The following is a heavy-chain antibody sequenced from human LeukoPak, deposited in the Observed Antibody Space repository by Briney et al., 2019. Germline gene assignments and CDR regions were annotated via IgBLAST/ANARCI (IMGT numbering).Heavy chain of an antibody. CDR1: GFTFSSYD. J-gene: IGHJ5*02. Sequence: GGSLRLSCAASGFTFSSYDMHWDRQPTGKGLEWVSAIGTAGDTYYSDSVKGRFTISREDAKNSLYLQMNNLRAGDTAVYFCARGHMLTGYYNFAWFDPWGQGTLVTVSS. D-gene: IGHD3-9*01. CDR3: ARGHMLTGYYNFAWFDP. V-gene: IGHV3-13*01. CDR2: IGTAGDT.